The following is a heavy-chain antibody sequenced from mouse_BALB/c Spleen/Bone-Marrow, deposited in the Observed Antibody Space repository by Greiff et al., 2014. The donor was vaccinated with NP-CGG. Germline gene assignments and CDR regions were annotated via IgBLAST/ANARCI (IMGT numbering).Heavy chain of an antibody. CDR3: ARYYYDSSYFDY. D-gene: IGHD1-1*01. CDR2: IDPANGNT. J-gene: IGHJ2*01. V-gene: IGHV14-3*02. CDR1: GFNIKDTY. Sequence: VQLKDSGAELVKPGASVKLSCTASGFNIKDTYMHWVKQRPEQGLEWIGRIDPANGNTKYDPKFQGKATITADTSSNTAYLQLSSLTSEDTAAYYCARYYYDSSYFDYWGQGTTLTVSS.